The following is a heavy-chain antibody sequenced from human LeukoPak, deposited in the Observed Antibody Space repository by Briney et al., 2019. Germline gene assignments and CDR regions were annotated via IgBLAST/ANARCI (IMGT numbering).Heavy chain of an antibody. J-gene: IGHJ4*02. V-gene: IGHV3-21*01. CDR1: GFTIATSA. CDR3: ARDPGYYLRMGYFDY. CDR2: INSASSHI. Sequence: NPGGSLRLSCAASGFTIATSAMNWVRQVPGKGLEWVSSINSASSHIYYAASVRGRFTISRDNAMNSVFLQMHSLGAEDTAVYYCARDPGYYLRMGYFDYWGQGILVTVSS. D-gene: IGHD3-16*01.